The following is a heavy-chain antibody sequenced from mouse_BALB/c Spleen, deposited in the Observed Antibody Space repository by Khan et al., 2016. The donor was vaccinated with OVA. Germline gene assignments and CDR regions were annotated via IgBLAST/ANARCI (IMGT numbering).Heavy chain of an antibody. CDR1: GYTFTTYW. D-gene: IGHD1-1*02. Sequence: VQLQQSGAELAKPGASVKMSCKASGYTFTTYWMHWIKKRPGQGLEWIGYIDPSTGYIEYNQKFKDKATLTTDKSSTTAYMQLSSLTSEDSAVYYWTRRGLYGLFVYWGQGTLVTVSA. CDR3: TRRGLYGLFVY. J-gene: IGHJ3*01. V-gene: IGHV1-7*01. CDR2: IDPSTGYI.